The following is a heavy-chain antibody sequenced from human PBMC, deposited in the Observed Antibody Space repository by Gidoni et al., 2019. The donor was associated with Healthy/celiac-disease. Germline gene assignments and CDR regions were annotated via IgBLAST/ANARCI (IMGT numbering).Heavy chain of an antibody. Sequence: EVQLLESGGGLVQPGGSLRLSCAASGFTFRSYAMRWVRQALGKGLEWVSAISGSGGSTYYADSVKGRFTISRDNSKNTLYLQMNSLRAEDTAVYYCSTSCYFIGAPNYYGMDVWGQGTTVTVSS. CDR2: ISGSGGST. J-gene: IGHJ6*02. V-gene: IGHV3-23*01. D-gene: IGHD2-2*01. CDR3: STSCYFIGAPNYYGMDV. CDR1: GFTFRSYA.